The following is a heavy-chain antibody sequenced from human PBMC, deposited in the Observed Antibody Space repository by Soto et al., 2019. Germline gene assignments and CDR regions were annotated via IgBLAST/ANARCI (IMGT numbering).Heavy chain of an antibody. J-gene: IGHJ4*01. V-gene: IGHV3-21*01. Sequence: GAPRLSCCASRYTFRTYSITSVRHAAGKEMEWVSSISSSSKYIYYADSVKGRCTISRENAKNSLFLQMHSLGAVDTAGYYCARSEDGPYCTGVSFYNYWGHGAPVPVSS. CDR2: ISSSSKYI. CDR3: ARSEDGPYCTGVSFYNY. CDR1: RYTFRTYS. D-gene: IGHD2-8*02.